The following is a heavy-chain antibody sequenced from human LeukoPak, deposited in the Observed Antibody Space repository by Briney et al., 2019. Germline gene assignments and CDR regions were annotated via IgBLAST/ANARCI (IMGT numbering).Heavy chain of an antibody. J-gene: IGHJ4*02. CDR3: ATDVREY. CDR1: GFTFSSYG. CDR2: IWYDGSDK. Sequence: GGSLRLSCAASGFTFSSYGMHWVRQAPGKGLGWVAVIWYDGSDKYYADSVKGRFTISRDNSKNTLYLQMNSLRAEDTAVYYCATDVREYWGQGTLVTVSS. D-gene: IGHD1-26*01. V-gene: IGHV3-33*08.